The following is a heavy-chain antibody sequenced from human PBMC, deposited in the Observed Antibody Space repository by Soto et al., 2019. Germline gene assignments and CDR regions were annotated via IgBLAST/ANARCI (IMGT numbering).Heavy chain of an antibody. Sequence: SETLSPTRAFATRSPSSIGYSWSWIRQPPGKGLEWIGYIYHSGSTYYNPSLKSRVTISVDRSKNQFSLKLSSVTAADTAVYYCARVPDRWGQGTLVTVS. CDR2: IYHSGST. D-gene: IGHD2-2*01. J-gene: IGHJ5*02. CDR3: ARVPDR. V-gene: IGHV4-30-2*01. CDR1: TRSPSSIGYS.